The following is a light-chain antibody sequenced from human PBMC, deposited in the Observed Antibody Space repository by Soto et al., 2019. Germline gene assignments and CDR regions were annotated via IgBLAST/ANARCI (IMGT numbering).Light chain of an antibody. Sequence: DAVLTQSPLSLPVTLGQPAAISCRSSQILVYSNGNAYLIWFQQRPGQSPRRLIYQVSTRDAGVQDRCSGSGSGPYFTLTISRVEAEDVGLYYCMQGTHWPWTFGQGTKVEI. CDR1: QILVYSNGNAY. CDR3: MQGTHWPWT. V-gene: IGKV2-30*01. CDR2: QVS. J-gene: IGKJ1*01.